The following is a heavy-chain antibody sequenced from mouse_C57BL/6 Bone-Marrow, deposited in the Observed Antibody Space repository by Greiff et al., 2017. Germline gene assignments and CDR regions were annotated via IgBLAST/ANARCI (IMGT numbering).Heavy chain of an antibody. D-gene: IGHD1-1*01. CDR1: GYTFTSYW. Sequence: VQLQQPGAELVKPGASVKLSCKASGYTFTSYWMQWVNQRPGQGLEWIGEIDPSDSYTNYNQKFKGKATVTVDTSSSTAYMQLSSLTSEDSAVYYDARDLPHYYGSSYYAMDDWGQGTSVTVSS. CDR2: IDPSDSYT. CDR3: ARDLPHYYGSSYYAMDD. V-gene: IGHV1-50*01. J-gene: IGHJ4*01.